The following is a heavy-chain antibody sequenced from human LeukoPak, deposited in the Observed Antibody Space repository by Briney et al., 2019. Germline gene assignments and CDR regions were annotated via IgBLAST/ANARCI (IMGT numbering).Heavy chain of an antibody. CDR1: GFTFSSYS. CDR2: ISSSSSYI. Sequence: PGGSLRLSCAASGFTFSSYSMNWVRQAPGKGLEWVSSISSSSSYIYHADSVKGRFTISRDNSKNTLFLQFNSLRAEDTAVYYCAKDKATVAAKGPFDYWGQGTLVTVSS. V-gene: IGHV3-21*04. CDR3: AKDKATVAAKGPFDY. J-gene: IGHJ4*02. D-gene: IGHD2-15*01.